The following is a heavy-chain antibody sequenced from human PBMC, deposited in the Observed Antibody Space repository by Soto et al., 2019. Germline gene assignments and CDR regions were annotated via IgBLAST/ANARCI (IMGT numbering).Heavy chain of an antibody. CDR2: INPSGGST. Sequence: QVQLVQSGAEVKKPGASVKVSCKASGYTFTSYYMHWVRQAPGQGLEWMGIINPSGGSTSYAQKFQGRVTMTRDTSTSTVYMELSSLRSEDTAVYYCARDHRRRSGLLSPAVDPITHDYWGQGTLVTVSS. J-gene: IGHJ4*02. V-gene: IGHV1-46*03. CDR1: GYTFTSYY. CDR3: ARDHRRRSGLLSPAVDPITHDY. D-gene: IGHD2-8*01.